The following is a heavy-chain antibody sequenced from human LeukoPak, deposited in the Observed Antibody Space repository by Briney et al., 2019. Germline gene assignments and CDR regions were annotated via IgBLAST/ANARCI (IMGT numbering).Heavy chain of an antibody. CDR1: GFTSSNYY. D-gene: IGHD1-1*01. CDR3: ARGTGFFDR. V-gene: IGHV3-11*04. Sequence: GGSLRLSCAASGFTSSNYYMNWIRQAPGKGLEWISYISGSGSSTYFADSVKGRFTISRDNAKNSLSLQMNSLRAEDTAVYYCARGTGFFDRWGQGTLVTVS. CDR2: ISGSGSST. J-gene: IGHJ5*02.